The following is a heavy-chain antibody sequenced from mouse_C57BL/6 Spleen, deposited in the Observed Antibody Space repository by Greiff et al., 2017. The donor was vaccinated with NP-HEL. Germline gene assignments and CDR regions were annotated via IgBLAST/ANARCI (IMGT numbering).Heavy chain of an antibody. J-gene: IGHJ2*01. CDR3: ARDGQNYYFDY. V-gene: IGHV1-81*01. CDR1: GYTFTSYG. Sequence: QVQLQQSGAELARPGASVKLSCKASGYTFTSYGMSWVKQRTGQGLEWIGEIYPRSGNTYYNEKFKGKATLTADKSSSTAYMELRSLTSEDSAVYFCARDGQNYYFDYWGQGTTLTVSS. CDR2: IYPRSGNT. D-gene: IGHD1-1*01.